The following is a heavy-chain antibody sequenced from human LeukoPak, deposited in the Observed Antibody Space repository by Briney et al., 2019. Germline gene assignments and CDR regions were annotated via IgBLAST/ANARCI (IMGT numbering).Heavy chain of an antibody. CDR1: GFTFDDYA. CDR2: ISWNSGSI. D-gene: IGHD1-26*01. J-gene: IGHJ4*02. V-gene: IGHV3-9*01. Sequence: GGSLRLSCAASGFTFDDYAMHWVRQAPGKGLEWVSGISWNSGSIGYADSVKGRFTISRDNAKNTLYLQMNSLRAEDTAVYYCARDGSYGFDYWGQGTLVTVSS. CDR3: ARDGSYGFDY.